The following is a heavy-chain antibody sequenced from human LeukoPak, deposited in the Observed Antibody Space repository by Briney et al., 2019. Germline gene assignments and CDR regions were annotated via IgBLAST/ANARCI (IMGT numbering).Heavy chain of an antibody. CDR3: AKGTGYSYGDRPFDY. D-gene: IGHD5-18*01. CDR2: ISGSGGST. V-gene: IGHV3-23*01. CDR1: GGSISSYY. J-gene: IGHJ4*02. Sequence: ETLSLTCTVSGGSISSYYWSWIRQPPGKGLEWVSAISGSGGSTYYADSVKGRFTISRDNSKNTLYLQMNSLRAEDTAVYYCAKGTGYSYGDRPFDYWGQGTLVTVSS.